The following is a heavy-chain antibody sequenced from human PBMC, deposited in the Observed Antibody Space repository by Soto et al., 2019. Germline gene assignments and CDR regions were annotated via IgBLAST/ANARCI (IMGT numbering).Heavy chain of an antibody. Sequence: PGGSLRLSCTASGFTFSSFFMHWVRQVPGKGLMWVSRISNDGSSTSYADSVKGRFTISRDNAKNTLYLQMNSLRAEDTAVYFCVRDQDSRGYSVFNLWGKGAQVTVSS. V-gene: IGHV3-74*01. CDR1: GFTFSSFF. J-gene: IGHJ4*02. D-gene: IGHD3-22*01. CDR3: VRDQDSRGYSVFNL. CDR2: ISNDGSST.